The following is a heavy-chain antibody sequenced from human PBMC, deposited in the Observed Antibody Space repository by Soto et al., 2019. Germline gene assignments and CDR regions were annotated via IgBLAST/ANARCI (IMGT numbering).Heavy chain of an antibody. CDR3: AKVSSAWYAGFFDL. J-gene: IGHJ4*02. D-gene: IGHD2-8*01. CDR1: GFTFNRHA. V-gene: IGHV3-23*01. CDR2: LSDSGGSI. Sequence: EVPLLESGGGLVQPGGSLRLSCTASGFTFNRHAMTWVRQAPGKGLEWVSGLSDSGGSIYYADSVKGRFTISRDNSMITLYLQMNTLRAEDTAVYYCAKVSSAWYAGFFDLWGQGTLVTVSS.